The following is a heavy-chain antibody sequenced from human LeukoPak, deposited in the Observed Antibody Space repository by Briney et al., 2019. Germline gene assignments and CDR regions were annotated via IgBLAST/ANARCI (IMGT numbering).Heavy chain of an antibody. Sequence: QPGGSLRLSCAASGFTFSIYDMHWVRQAPGKGLEWVAVISYDGNNKYYADSVEGRFTISRDNSKNTLYLQMNSLRAEDTAVYYCARDVPIVGATYYFDYWGQGTLVTVSS. CDR3: ARDVPIVGATYYFDY. CDR1: GFTFSIYD. CDR2: ISYDGNNK. V-gene: IGHV3-30-3*01. D-gene: IGHD1-26*01. J-gene: IGHJ4*02.